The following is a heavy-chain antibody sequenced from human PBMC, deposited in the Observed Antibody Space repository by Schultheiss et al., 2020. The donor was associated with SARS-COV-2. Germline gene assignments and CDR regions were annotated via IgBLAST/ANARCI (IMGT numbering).Heavy chain of an antibody. Sequence: SETLSLTCTVSGGSISSSSYYWSWIRQPAGKGLEWIGRIRVTMSEQTSKNQFSLKLSSVTAADTAVYYCARLDWNDLDFDYWGQGTLVTVSS. D-gene: IGHD1-1*01. CDR2: I. J-gene: IGHJ4*02. CDR3: ARLDWNDLDFDY. CDR1: GGSISSSSYY. V-gene: IGHV4-61*02.